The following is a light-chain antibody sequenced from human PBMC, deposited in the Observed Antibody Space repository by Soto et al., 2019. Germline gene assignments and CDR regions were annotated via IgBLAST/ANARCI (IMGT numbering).Light chain of an antibody. Sequence: EIVLTQSPGTLSLSPGERATLSCRASQSVDSSYLAWYQQRPGQAPRLLIYAVSSRATGIPDRFSGSGSETDFTLTISRLEPEDFAVYYCQQYDSSPRTFGQGTKVEIK. J-gene: IGKJ1*01. CDR3: QQYDSSPRT. CDR1: QSVDSSY. CDR2: AVS. V-gene: IGKV3-20*01.